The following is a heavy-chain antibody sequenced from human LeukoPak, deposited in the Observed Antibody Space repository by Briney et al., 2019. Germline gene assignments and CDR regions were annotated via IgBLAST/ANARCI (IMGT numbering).Heavy chain of an antibody. D-gene: IGHD3-16*01. Sequence: SETLSLTCTVSGYSISSGYYWSWIRQPAGKGLEWIGRIYTSGSTNYNPSLKSRVTMSVDTSKNQFSLKLSSVTAADTAVYYCARGRGSPDYWGQGTLVTVSS. CDR1: GYSISSGYY. V-gene: IGHV4-4*07. CDR3: ARGRGSPDY. J-gene: IGHJ4*02. CDR2: IYTSGST.